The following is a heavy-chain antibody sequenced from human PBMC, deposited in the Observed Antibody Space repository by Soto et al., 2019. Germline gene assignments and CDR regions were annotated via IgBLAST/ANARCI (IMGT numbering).Heavy chain of an antibody. J-gene: IGHJ4*02. D-gene: IGHD6-13*01. CDR3: TTVSSSWQTRTDY. CDR1: GFTFSNAW. CDR2: IKSKTDGGTT. V-gene: IGHV3-15*07. Sequence: EVQLVESGGGLVKPGGSLRLSCEASGFTFSNAWMNWVRQAPGKGLEWVGRIKSKTDGGTTDYAAPVKGRFTISRDDSKNTLYLQMNSLKTEDTAVYYCTTVSSSWQTRTDYWGQGTLVTVSS.